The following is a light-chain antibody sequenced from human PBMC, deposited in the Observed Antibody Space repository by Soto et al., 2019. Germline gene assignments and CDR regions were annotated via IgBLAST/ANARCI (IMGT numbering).Light chain of an antibody. CDR2: GAS. CDR3: QQYGSPLT. V-gene: IGKV1-5*01. Sequence: DIQMTQSPSTLSASVGDTVTITSRGSQRISGWLAWHQQKPRKAPKLLIYGASSRAIGIPNRFSGSGSGTDFTLTISRVEPEDFALDYCQQYGSPLTFCLGTKVDIK. J-gene: IGKJ1*01. CDR1: QRISGW.